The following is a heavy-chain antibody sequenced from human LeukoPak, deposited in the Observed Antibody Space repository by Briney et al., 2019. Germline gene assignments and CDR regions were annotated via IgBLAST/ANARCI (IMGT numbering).Heavy chain of an antibody. CDR2: ISDRSSTI. Sequence: GGSLRLSCAASGFTFSTYSMGWVRQAPGKGLEWVSYISDRSSTIYYPDSVKGRFTISRDNAKNSLYLQMASLSAEDTAVYYCARDSNYVFDYWGQGTLVTVSS. CDR3: ARDSNYVFDY. CDR1: GFTFSTYS. D-gene: IGHD1-7*01. V-gene: IGHV3-48*01. J-gene: IGHJ4*02.